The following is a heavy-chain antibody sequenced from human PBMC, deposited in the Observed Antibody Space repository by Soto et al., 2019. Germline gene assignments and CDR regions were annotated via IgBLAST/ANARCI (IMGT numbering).Heavy chain of an antibody. CDR1: GFTFSSYW. CDR2: VSGSGGNT. CDR3: AKDPALVPAARGKYYYGMDV. Sequence: PGGSLRLSCAASGFTFSSYWMSWVRQAPGKGLEWVSTVSGSGGNTYSADSVKGRFYISRDNSKNTVSLHMNSLRAEDTAVYYCAKDPALVPAARGKYYYGMDVWGQGTTVTVSS. J-gene: IGHJ6*02. D-gene: IGHD2-2*01. V-gene: IGHV3-23*01.